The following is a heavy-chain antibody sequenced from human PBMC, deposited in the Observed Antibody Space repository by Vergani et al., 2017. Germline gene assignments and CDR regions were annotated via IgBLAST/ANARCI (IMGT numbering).Heavy chain of an antibody. V-gene: IGHV1-46*01. D-gene: IGHD1-26*01. Sequence: QVQLVQSGAEVKKPGASVKVSCKASGYTFTSYYMHWVRQAPGQGLEWMAIINPSGGGTSYAQKFQGRVTMTRDTSTSTVYMEVSSLRSDDTAVYYCARDVGSGSYLFDYWGQGTLVTVSS. CDR1: GYTFTSYY. CDR3: ARDVGSGSYLFDY. J-gene: IGHJ4*02. CDR2: INPSGGGT.